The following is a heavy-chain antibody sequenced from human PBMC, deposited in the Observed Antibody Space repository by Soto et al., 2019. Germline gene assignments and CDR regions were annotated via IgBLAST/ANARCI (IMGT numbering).Heavy chain of an antibody. CDR2: IYYSGST. CDR3: ARDLGIVVVPAANGDPLADTTYYYYGMDV. J-gene: IGHJ6*02. D-gene: IGHD2-2*01. V-gene: IGHV4-59*01. CDR1: GGSISSYY. Sequence: SETLSLTCTVSGGSISSYYWSWIRQPPGKGLEWIGYIYYSGSTNYNPSLKSRVTISVDTSKNQFSLKLSSVTAADTAVYYCARDLGIVVVPAANGDPLADTTYYYYGMDVWGQGTTVTVSS.